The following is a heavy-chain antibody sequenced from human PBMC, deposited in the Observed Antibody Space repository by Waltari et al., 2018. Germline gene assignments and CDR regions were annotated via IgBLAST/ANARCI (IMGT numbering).Heavy chain of an antibody. CDR3: ARDGRRDGYNPGY. V-gene: IGHV3-66*02. D-gene: IGHD5-12*01. CDR1: GFTVRSNY. J-gene: IGHJ4*02. CDR2: VDSGGST. Sequence: EVQLVESGGGLVQPGGSLRLSCAASGFTVRSNYMSWVRQAPGKGLEVVAVVDSGGSTYYADSVKGRFTICRDKSKNTLYLQMNRLRAEDTAVYYCARDGRRDGYNPGYWGQGTLVTVSS.